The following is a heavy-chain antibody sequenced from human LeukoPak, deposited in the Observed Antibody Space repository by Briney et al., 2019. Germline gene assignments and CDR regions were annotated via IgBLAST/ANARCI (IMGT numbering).Heavy chain of an antibody. D-gene: IGHD3-10*01. CDR1: GGSISSRSYY. V-gene: IGHV4-39*07. CDR2: IYYSGST. CDR3: ARLILSVGGSFDY. J-gene: IGHJ4*02. Sequence: SETLSLTCTVSGGSISSRSYYWGWIRQPPGKGLEWIGSIYYSGSTYYNPSLKSRVTISVDTSKNQFSLKLSSVTAADTAVYYCARLILSVGGSFDYWGQGTLVTVSS.